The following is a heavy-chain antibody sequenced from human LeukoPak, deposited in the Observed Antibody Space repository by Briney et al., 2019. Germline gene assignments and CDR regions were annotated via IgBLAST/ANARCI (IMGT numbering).Heavy chain of an antibody. CDR1: GYSFTSYW. D-gene: IGHD4-23*01. V-gene: IGHV5-51*01. J-gene: IGHJ4*02. CDR3: ARLLRGYGGNYYFDY. Sequence: GESLKISCKGSGYSFTSYWIGWVRQMPGKGLEWMGIIYPGDSDTRYSPSFQGQVTISADKSISTVYLQWSSLKASDTAMYYCARLLRGYGGNYYFDYWGQGTLVTVSS. CDR2: IYPGDSDT.